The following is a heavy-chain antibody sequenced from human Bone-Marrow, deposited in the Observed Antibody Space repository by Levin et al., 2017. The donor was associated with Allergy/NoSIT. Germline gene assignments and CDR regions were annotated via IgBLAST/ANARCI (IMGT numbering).Heavy chain of an antibody. Sequence: SVKVSCKASGGTFSSYTISWVRQAPGQGLEWMGRIIPILGIANYAQKFQGRVTITADKSTSTAYMELSSLRSVDTAVYYCARPLTMTFIGGMDVWGQGTTVTVSS. CDR2: IIPILGIA. V-gene: IGHV1-69*02. CDR1: GGTFSSYT. CDR3: ARPLTMTFIGGMDV. D-gene: IGHD3-22*01. J-gene: IGHJ6*02.